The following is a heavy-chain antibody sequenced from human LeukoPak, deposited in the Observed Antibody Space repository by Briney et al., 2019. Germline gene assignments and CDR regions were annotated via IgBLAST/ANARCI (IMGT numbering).Heavy chain of an antibody. Sequence: SETLSLTCTVSGGSISSYYWSWIRQPPGKGLEWIGYIYYSGSTNYNPSLKSRVTISVDTSKNQFSLKLSSVTAADTAVYYCARGWGGDKLGIVRVGFAFDIWGQGTMVTVSS. CDR3: ARGWGGDKLGIVRVGFAFDI. V-gene: IGHV4-59*01. CDR1: GGSISSYY. J-gene: IGHJ3*02. D-gene: IGHD7-27*01. CDR2: IYYSGST.